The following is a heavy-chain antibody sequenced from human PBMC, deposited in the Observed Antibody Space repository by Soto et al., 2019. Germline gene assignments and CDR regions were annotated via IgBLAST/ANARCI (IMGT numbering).Heavy chain of an antibody. D-gene: IGHD3-10*01. CDR2: IYYSGST. V-gene: IGHV4-31*03. CDR3: ARDFGSGSSEAYFDY. CDR1: GGSISSGGYY. Sequence: QVQLQESGPGLVKPSQTLSLTCTVSGGSISSGGYYWSWIRQHAAKGLEWIGYIYYSGSTYYNPSLKSRVTISVDTSKNQFSLKLSSVTAADTAVYYCARDFGSGSSEAYFDYWGQGTLVTVSS. J-gene: IGHJ4*02.